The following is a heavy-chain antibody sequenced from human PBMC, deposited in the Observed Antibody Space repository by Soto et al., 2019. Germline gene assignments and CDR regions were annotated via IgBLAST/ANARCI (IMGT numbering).Heavy chain of an antibody. V-gene: IGHV3-23*01. Sequence: EVQLLESGGGLVQPGGSLRLSCAASGFTFSSYAMRWVRQAPVKGLEWVSAISGSGGSTYYADSVKGRFTISRDNSKNTLYLQMNSLRAEATAVYSWARRGSGSYYDYWGQGTLVTVSS. CDR3: ARRGSGSYYDY. CDR2: ISGSGGST. D-gene: IGHD1-26*01. J-gene: IGHJ4*02. CDR1: GFTFSSYA.